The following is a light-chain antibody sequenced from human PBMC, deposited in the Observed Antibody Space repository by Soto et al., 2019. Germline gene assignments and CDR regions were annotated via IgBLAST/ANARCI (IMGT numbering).Light chain of an antibody. V-gene: IGKV1-39*01. CDR1: QSISNY. Sequence: DIQMTQSPSSLSASVGDRVTITCRASQSISNYLNWYHHKPGTAPTLLISPSSNLVGGVPSRFSGRGSGTDFTLTISSLQPDDFGTYYCQQSLSFPRTFGQGTKVEF. J-gene: IGKJ1*01. CDR3: QQSLSFPRT. CDR2: PSS.